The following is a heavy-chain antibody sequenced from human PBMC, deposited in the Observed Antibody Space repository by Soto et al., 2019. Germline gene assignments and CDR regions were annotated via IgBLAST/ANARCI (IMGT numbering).Heavy chain of an antibody. Sequence: AASVKVSCKASGYTFTSYYMHWVRQAPGQGLEWMGIINPSGGSTSYAQKFQGRVTMTRDTSTSTVYMELRSLRSDDTAVYYCARVGSSSWALYYYYGMDVWGQGTTVTVSS. V-gene: IGHV1-46*01. CDR2: INPSGGST. CDR3: ARVGSSSWALYYYYGMDV. CDR1: GYTFTSYY. J-gene: IGHJ6*02. D-gene: IGHD6-13*01.